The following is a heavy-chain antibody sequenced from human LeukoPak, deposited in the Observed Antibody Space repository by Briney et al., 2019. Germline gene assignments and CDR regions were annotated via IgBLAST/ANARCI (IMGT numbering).Heavy chain of an antibody. J-gene: IGHJ4*02. D-gene: IGHD3-3*01. CDR3: AKDFWSYGTSNYFDY. CDR2: ISSSGRTI. V-gene: IGHV3-48*03. CDR1: GFTFSSYE. Sequence: GSLRLSCAASGFTFSSYEMNWVRQAPGKGLEWVSYISSSGRTIYYEDSVKGRFSISRDNAKNSLYLQMNSLRTEDTALYYCAKDFWSYGTSNYFDYWGQGTLVTVSS.